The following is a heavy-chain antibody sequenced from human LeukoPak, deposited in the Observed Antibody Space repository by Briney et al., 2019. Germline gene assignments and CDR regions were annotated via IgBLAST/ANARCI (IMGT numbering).Heavy chain of an antibody. CDR2: ISYSGST. D-gene: IGHD3-3*01. Sequence: SETLSLTCTVSGGSITPYYWIWIRQPPGKGLEWIGYISYSGSTNYNPSLKSRLAISVDTSKNQLSLKLTSVTAADTAVYYCARNRAITSDYDYWGRGTLVTVCS. CDR3: ARNRAITSDYDY. J-gene: IGHJ4*02. V-gene: IGHV4-59*08. CDR1: GGSITPYY.